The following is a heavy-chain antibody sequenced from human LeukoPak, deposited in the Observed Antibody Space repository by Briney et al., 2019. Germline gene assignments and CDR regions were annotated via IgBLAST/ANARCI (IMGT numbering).Heavy chain of an antibody. CDR2: ISSSSSYI. D-gene: IGHD1-26*01. J-gene: IGHJ4*02. CDR3: AREEKVGPLNDC. CDR1: GFTFSSYS. Sequence: GGSLRLSCAASGFTFSSYSMNWVRQAPGKGLEWVSSISSSSSYIYYVETVKGRFTISRDNARNSLYLQMNSLRAEDTAVYYCAREEKVGPLNDCWGQGTLVTVSS. V-gene: IGHV3-21*01.